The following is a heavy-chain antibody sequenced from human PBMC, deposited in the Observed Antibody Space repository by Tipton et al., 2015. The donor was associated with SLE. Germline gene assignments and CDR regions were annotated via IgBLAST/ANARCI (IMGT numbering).Heavy chain of an antibody. CDR3: AGGTGAYFDH. V-gene: IGHV3-30*02. J-gene: IGHJ4*02. D-gene: IGHD3-16*01. CDR1: GFTFNSYA. Sequence: GSLRLSCVASGFTFNSYAMSWVRQAPGKGLEWVAFIRADGSNKDYADSVKGRFTISSDNSKNTLYLQMNRLRVEDTAVYYCAGGTGAYFDHWGQGTLVTVSS. CDR2: IRADGSNK.